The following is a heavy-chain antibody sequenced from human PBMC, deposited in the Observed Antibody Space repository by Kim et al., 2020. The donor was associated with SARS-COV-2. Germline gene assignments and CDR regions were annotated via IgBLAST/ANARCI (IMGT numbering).Heavy chain of an antibody. D-gene: IGHD2-15*01. CDR2: INPSGGST. CDR1: GYTFTSYY. V-gene: IGHV1-46*01. CDR3: ARDAALVAATSDYYYGMDV. J-gene: IGHJ6*02. Sequence: ASVKVSCKASGYTFTSYYMHWVRQAPGQGLEWMGIINPSGGSTSYAQKFQGRVTMTRDTSTSTVYMELSSLRSEDTAVYYCARDAALVAATSDYYYGMDVWGQGTTVTVSS.